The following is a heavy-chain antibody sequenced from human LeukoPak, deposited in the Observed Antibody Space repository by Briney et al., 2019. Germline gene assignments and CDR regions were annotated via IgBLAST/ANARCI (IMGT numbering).Heavy chain of an antibody. V-gene: IGHV1-2*02. J-gene: IGHJ4*02. Sequence: ASVKVSCRASGYTFTNYYMHWVRQAPGLGFEWMGWINPKSGGTSYPQKFQGRLTITRDMSTSTAYMELSSLRSEDTAVYYCAAGAHDSSGYYYFDYWGQGTLVTVSS. CDR2: INPKSGGT. CDR3: AAGAHDSSGYYYFDY. D-gene: IGHD3-22*01. CDR1: GYTFTNYY.